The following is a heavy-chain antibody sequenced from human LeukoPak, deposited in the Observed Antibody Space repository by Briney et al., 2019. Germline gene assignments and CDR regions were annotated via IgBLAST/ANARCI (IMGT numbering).Heavy chain of an antibody. CDR2: IYYSGST. Sequence: SETLSLTCTVSGGSISSSSYYWGWIRQPPGKGLEWIGSIYYSGSTYYNPSLKSRVTISVDTSKNQFSLKLSSVTAADTAVYYCARVPGQLHFDYWGQGTLVTVSS. CDR3: ARVPGQLHFDY. V-gene: IGHV4-39*07. CDR1: GGSISSSSYY. D-gene: IGHD6-6*01. J-gene: IGHJ4*02.